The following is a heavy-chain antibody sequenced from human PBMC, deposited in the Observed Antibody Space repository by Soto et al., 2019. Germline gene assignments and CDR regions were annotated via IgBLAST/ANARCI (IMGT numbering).Heavy chain of an antibody. D-gene: IGHD6-19*01. Sequence: ASVKVSCKASGYTFTNYAIHWVRQAPGQGLEWMGWINACNGNTNYAQKLQGRVTMTRDTSTSTAYMELRSLRSDDTAVYYCARQYSSGWYYWGYWGQGTLVTVPS. CDR2: INACNGNT. V-gene: IGHV1-3*01. CDR1: GYTFTNYA. J-gene: IGHJ4*02. CDR3: ARQYSSGWYYWGY.